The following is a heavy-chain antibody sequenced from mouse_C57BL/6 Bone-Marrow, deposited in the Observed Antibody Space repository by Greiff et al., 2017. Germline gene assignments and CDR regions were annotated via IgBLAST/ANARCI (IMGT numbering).Heavy chain of an antibody. J-gene: IGHJ1*03. CDR2: IYPGDGDT. V-gene: IGHV1-82*01. Sequence: QVQLQQSGPELVKPGASVKISCKASGYAFSSSWMNWVKQRPGKGLEWIGRIYPGDGDTNYNGKFKGKATLTADKSSRTAYMQLSSLTSEDSAVYFCARKDGYYWYFDVWGTGTTVTVSS. CDR3: ARKDGYYWYFDV. D-gene: IGHD2-3*01. CDR1: GYAFSSSW.